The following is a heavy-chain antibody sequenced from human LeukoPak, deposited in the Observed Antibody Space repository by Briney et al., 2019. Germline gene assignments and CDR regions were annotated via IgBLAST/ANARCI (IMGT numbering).Heavy chain of an antibody. J-gene: IGHJ6*02. D-gene: IGHD4-17*01. V-gene: IGHV4-59*01. CDR1: GGSISSYY. Sequence: PSETLSLTCTVSGGSISSYYWSWIRQPPGKGLEWIGYIYYSGSTNYNPSLKSRVTISVDTSKNQFSLKLSSVTAADTAVYYCARARGVTTVTGALTEEDYYYYGMDVWGQGTTVTVSS. CDR3: ARARGVTTVTGALTEEDYYYYGMDV. CDR2: IYYSGST.